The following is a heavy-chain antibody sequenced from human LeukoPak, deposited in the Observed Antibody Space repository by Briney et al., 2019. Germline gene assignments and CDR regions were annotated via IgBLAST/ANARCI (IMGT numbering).Heavy chain of an antibody. J-gene: IGHJ3*02. CDR3: AGLRFLEWGAFDI. Sequence: GWISAYNGNTNYAQKLQGRVTMTTDTSTSTAYMELRSLRSDDTAVYYCAGLRFLEWGAFDIWGQGTMVTVSS. V-gene: IGHV1-18*01. D-gene: IGHD3-3*01. CDR2: ISAYNGNT.